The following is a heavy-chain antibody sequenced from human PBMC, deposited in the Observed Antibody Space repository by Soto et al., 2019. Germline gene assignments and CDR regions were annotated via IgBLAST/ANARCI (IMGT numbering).Heavy chain of an antibody. CDR3: ARYKGGDAFDI. Sequence: QLQLQESGPGLVKPSETLSLTCTVSGGSISSSSYYWGWIRQPPGKGLEWIGSIHYSGSTYYNPSLKSRVTISVDTSKNQFSLKLSSVTAADTAVYYCARYKGGDAFDIWGQGTMVTVSS. CDR2: IHYSGST. D-gene: IGHD1-20*01. CDR1: GGSISSSSYY. J-gene: IGHJ3*02. V-gene: IGHV4-39*01.